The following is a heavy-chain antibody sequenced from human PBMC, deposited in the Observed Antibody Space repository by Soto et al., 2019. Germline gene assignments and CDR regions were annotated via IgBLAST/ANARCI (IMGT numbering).Heavy chain of an antibody. J-gene: IGHJ6*02. CDR2: IDPSDSYT. D-gene: IGHD3-22*01. Sequence: GESLKISCKGSGYSFTSYWISWVRQMPGKGLEWTGRIDPSDSYTHYSPSFQGHVTISADKSISTAYLQWSSLKASDTAMYYSARQGLGEGIVVVHDPPYYYYGMDVWGQGTTVTVSS. V-gene: IGHV5-10-1*01. CDR3: ARQGLGEGIVVVHDPPYYYYGMDV. CDR1: GYSFTSYW.